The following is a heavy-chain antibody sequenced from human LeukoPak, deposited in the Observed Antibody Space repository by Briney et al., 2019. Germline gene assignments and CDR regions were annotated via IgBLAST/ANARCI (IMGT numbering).Heavy chain of an antibody. CDR3: ARALDSSGPGVDY. CDR1: GYTFTGYY. D-gene: IGHD3-22*01. CDR2: ISSNGGST. Sequence: ASVKVSCKASGYTFTGYYMHWVRQAPGKGLEYVSAISSNGGSTYYANSVKGRFTISRDNSKNTLYLQMGSLRAEDMAVYYCARALDSSGPGVDYWGQGTLVTVSS. V-gene: IGHV3-64*01. J-gene: IGHJ4*02.